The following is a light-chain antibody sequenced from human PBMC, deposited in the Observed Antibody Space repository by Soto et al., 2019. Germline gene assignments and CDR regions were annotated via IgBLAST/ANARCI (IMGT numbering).Light chain of an antibody. Sequence: IVLTQSPVTLSLSPGERATLSCRASQSVSSRLAWYQQKPGQAPRLLIYDVSNRATGIPARFSGSGSGTDFALTISSLEPEDFAVYYCQQRDYWQVTFGQGTRLENK. CDR3: QQRDYWQVT. CDR2: DVS. J-gene: IGKJ5*01. V-gene: IGKV3-11*01. CDR1: QSVSSR.